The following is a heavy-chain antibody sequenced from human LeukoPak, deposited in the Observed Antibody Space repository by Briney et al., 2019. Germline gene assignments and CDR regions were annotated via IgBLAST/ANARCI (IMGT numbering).Heavy chain of an antibody. D-gene: IGHD2-2*01. CDR1: GVSFSGYY. V-gene: IGHV4-34*01. J-gene: IGHJ5*02. Sequence: SETLSLTCAVYGVSFSGYYWSWIRQPPGKGLEWLGEINHSGSTNYNPSLKSRVTISVDTSKNQFSLKLSSVTAADTAVYYCARALGYCSSTSCYGNWFDPWGQGTLVTVSS. CDR3: ARALGYCSSTSCYGNWFDP. CDR2: INHSGST.